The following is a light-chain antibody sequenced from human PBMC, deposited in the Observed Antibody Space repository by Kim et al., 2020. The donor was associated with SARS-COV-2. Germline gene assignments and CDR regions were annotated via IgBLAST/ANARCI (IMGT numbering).Light chain of an antibody. J-gene: IGKJ4*01. V-gene: IGKV3-11*01. CDR1: RSVISY. CDR3: QQRSNWPQLT. CDR2: DAS. Sequence: CPGERATTSCRASRSVISYLAWYQQKPGQAPRLLIYDASNRATGIPARFSGSGSGTDFTLTISSLEPEDFAVYYCQQRSNWPQLTFGGGTKVDIK.